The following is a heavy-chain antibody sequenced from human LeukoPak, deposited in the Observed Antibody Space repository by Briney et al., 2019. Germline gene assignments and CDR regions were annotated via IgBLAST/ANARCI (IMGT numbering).Heavy chain of an antibody. Sequence: PSETLSLTCTVSGGSISSSSYYWGWIRQPPGKGLEWIASIYYSGSTYYNPSLKSRVTISVDTSKNQFSLKLSSVTAADTAVYYCARQERLGELSLPFDYWGQGTLVTVSS. D-gene: IGHD3-16*02. CDR3: ARQERLGELSLPFDY. CDR1: GGSISSSSYY. CDR2: IYYSGST. V-gene: IGHV4-39*01. J-gene: IGHJ4*02.